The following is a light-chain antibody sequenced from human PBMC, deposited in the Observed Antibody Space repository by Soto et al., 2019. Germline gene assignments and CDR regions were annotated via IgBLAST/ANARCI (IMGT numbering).Light chain of an antibody. CDR1: SSDVGAYNY. V-gene: IGLV2-14*01. Sequence: QSVLTQPASVSGSPGQSITISCTGTSSDVGAYNYVSWYQQHLGKAPKLMIYEVTNRPSGVSNRFSGSKSGNTASLTISGLQAEDEADYYCSSYTSSSTVYVFGTGTKVTVL. CDR3: SSYTSSSTVYV. J-gene: IGLJ1*01. CDR2: EVT.